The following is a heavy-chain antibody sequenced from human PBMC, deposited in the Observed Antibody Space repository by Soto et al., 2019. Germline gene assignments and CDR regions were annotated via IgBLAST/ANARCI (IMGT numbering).Heavy chain of an antibody. D-gene: IGHD3-3*02. CDR2: VSAYNGYT. V-gene: IGHV1-18*01. J-gene: IGHJ4*02. CDR3: ARGTSIAAPEGP. Sequence: QVQLVQSGAEVKKPGASVKVSCKGSGFTFSNYGFNWVRQAPGQGLEWVGWVSAYNGYTKSAQNFQDRLIMTTVTSTHTAYMELRGLSPDDTAMYYCARGTSIAAPEGPWGQGTVVTVSS. CDR1: GFTFSNYG.